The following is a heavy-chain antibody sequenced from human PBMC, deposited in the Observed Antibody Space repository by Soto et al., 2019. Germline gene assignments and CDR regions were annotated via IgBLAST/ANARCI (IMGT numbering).Heavy chain of an antibody. J-gene: IGHJ6*02. CDR1: GATFSSYT. CDR2: IIPILGIA. CDR3: ATYWGGMDV. V-gene: IGHV1-69*02. D-gene: IGHD7-27*01. Sequence: QVQLVQAGAEVKKPGSSVKVSCKASGATFSSYTISWVRQAPGQGLEWMGRIIPILGIANYAQKFQGRVTITADKSTSPAYMELSRLRSEYTAVYYWATYWGGMDVWGQGTTVTVSS.